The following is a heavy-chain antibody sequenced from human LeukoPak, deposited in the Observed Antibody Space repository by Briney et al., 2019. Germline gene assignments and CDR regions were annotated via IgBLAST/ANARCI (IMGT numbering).Heavy chain of an antibody. J-gene: IGHJ3*02. V-gene: IGHV3-21*01. CDR3: ARDVTMIAVVSHAFDI. Sequence: PGGSLRLSCAASGFTFSSYSMNWVRQAPGKGLEWVSSISSSSSYIYYADSVKGRFTISRDNAKNSLYLQMNSLRAEDTAVYYCARDVTMIAVVSHAFDIWGQGTMVTVSS. CDR1: GFTFSSYS. D-gene: IGHD3-22*01. CDR2: ISSSSSYI.